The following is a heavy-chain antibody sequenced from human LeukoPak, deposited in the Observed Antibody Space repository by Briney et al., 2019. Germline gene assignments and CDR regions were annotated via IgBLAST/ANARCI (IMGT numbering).Heavy chain of an antibody. CDR3: AKGDSSSVPQKGPDY. J-gene: IGHJ4*02. Sequence: SETLSLTCNVSGGSIRSYYWSWIRQPPGKGLEWIGYIYYSGSTNYNPSLKSRVTISVDTPKNQFSLKLSSVTAADTAVYYCAKGDSSSVPQKGPDYWGQGTLVTVSS. D-gene: IGHD6-13*01. V-gene: IGHV4-59*01. CDR2: IYYSGST. CDR1: GGSIRSYY.